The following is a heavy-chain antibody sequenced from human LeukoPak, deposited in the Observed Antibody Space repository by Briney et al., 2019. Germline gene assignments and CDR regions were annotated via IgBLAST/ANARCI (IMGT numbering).Heavy chain of an antibody. CDR1: GFTFANYV. D-gene: IGHD4-11*01. J-gene: IGHJ4*02. V-gene: IGHV3-49*03. Sequence: GRSLRLSCSASGFTFANYVMSWFRQAPGKGLEWVGFIRSNAYGGTTEYAASVNGRFTISRDDSKSTAYLQMNSLETEDTAVYYCTRDLRPRGKSNYNPSFFDCWGQATMVTVSS. CDR2: IRSNAYGGTT. CDR3: TRDLRPRGKSNYNPSFFDC.